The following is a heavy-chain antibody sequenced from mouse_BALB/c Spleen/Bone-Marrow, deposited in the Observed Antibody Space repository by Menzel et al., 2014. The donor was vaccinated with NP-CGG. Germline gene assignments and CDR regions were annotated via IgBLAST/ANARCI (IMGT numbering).Heavy chain of an antibody. CDR1: GYAFTNYL. V-gene: IGHV1-54*01. D-gene: IGHD2-14*01. CDR2: INPGSGGT. Sequence: QVQLQQPGAELVRPGTSVKVSCKASGYAFTNYLIEWVKQRPGQGLEWIGVINPGSGGTNYNEKFKGKATLTADKSSSIAYMQLSSLTSDVSAVYFCARGDYRYDGFAYWGQGTLVTVSA. CDR3: ARGDYRYDGFAY. J-gene: IGHJ3*01.